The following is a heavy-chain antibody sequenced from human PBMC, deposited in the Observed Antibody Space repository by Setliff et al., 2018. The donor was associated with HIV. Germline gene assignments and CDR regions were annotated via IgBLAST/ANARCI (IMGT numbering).Heavy chain of an antibody. V-gene: IGHV1-8*01. J-gene: IGHJ6*02. CDR2: MSPKNNGS. CDR3: ARGRYNSRIDV. Sequence: ASVKVSCKASGYTFSTYDFNWVRQAAGQGLEWMGWMSPKNNGSGFAQKFQARPTMTWNTSTNTAYMELRSLTSDDTAVYYCARGRYNSRIDVWGQGTTVTVSS. D-gene: IGHD5-18*01. CDR1: GYTFSTYD.